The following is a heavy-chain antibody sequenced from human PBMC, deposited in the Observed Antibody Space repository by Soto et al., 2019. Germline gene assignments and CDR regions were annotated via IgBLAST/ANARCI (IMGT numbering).Heavy chain of an antibody. Sequence: ASVKVSCKASGGTFSSYAISWVRQAPGQGLEWMGGIIPIFGTANYAQKFQGRVTITADESTSTAYMELSSLRFEDTAVYYCAREGAAAGTVHNWFDPWGQGTLVTVSS. V-gene: IGHV1-69*13. D-gene: IGHD6-13*01. J-gene: IGHJ5*02. CDR1: GGTFSSYA. CDR2: IIPIFGTA. CDR3: AREGAAAGTVHNWFDP.